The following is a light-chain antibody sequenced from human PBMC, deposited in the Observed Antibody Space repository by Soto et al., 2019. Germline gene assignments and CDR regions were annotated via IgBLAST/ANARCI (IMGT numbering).Light chain of an antibody. J-gene: IGKJ5*01. Sequence: DIQMAQSPSTLSASGGERVTISCRASQTRSTCVAWHQQKRGEAPKLLIYDASSLESGVPSRFSGSGSGTEITLTIRNLQPDDFATYYCQQYNSLWTFGQGTRLEIK. V-gene: IGKV1-5*01. CDR1: QTRSTC. CDR2: DAS. CDR3: QQYNSLWT.